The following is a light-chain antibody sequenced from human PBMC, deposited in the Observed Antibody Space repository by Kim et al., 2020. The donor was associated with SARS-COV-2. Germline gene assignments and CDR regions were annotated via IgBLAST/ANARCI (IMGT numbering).Light chain of an antibody. V-gene: IGKV3-20*01. Sequence: SPGERATLSCRASQSVGSSYLAWYQQKPGQAPRLLIYGASSRATGIPDRFSGSGSGTDFTLTISRLEPEEFAVYYCQQYGSSPRTFGQGTKVDIK. CDR1: QSVGSSY. CDR2: GAS. CDR3: QQYGSSPRT. J-gene: IGKJ1*01.